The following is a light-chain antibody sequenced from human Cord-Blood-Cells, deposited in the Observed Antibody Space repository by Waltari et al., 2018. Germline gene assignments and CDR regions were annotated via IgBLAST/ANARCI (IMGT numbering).Light chain of an antibody. J-gene: IGKJ2*01. CDR1: QGISSW. CDR2: KAS. CDR3: QQYNSYT. V-gene: IGKV1-5*03. Sequence: DIQMTQSPSTLSASVGDRVTITCRASQGISSWLAWYQQKPGKAPKLLIYKASSLESGVPSRFSGSGSGTEVTLTISSLQPDDFATYYCQQYNSYTFGQGTKLEIK.